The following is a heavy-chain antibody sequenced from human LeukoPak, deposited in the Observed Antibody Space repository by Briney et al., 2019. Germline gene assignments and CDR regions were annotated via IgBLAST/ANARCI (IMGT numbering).Heavy chain of an antibody. CDR1: GFTFGDYA. CDR2: IRSKANGGTT. D-gene: IGHD6-19*01. J-gene: IGHJ4*02. V-gene: IGHV3-49*04. Sequence: AGGSLRLSCTASGFTFGDYAMSWVRQAPGKGLEWVGFIRSKANGGTTEYAASVKGRFTISRDDSKSIAYLQMNSLKTEDTAVYYCTRGSSSGWYWTYYFDYWGQGTLVTVSS. CDR3: TRGSSSGWYWTYYFDY.